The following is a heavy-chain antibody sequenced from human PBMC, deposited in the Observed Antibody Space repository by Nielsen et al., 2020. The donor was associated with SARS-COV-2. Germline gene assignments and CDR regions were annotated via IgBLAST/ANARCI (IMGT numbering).Heavy chain of an antibody. V-gene: IGHV3-33*01. CDR1: GFTFSSYG. CDR2: IWYDGSNK. CDR3: ASSGWLDS. Sequence: GGSLRLSCAASGFTFSSYGMHWVRQAPGKGLEWVAVIWYDGSNKYYADSVKGRFTISRDNSKNTLYLQMYILRADDTATYVCASSGWLDSWGPGTPVIVSP. J-gene: IGHJ4*02. D-gene: IGHD6-19*01.